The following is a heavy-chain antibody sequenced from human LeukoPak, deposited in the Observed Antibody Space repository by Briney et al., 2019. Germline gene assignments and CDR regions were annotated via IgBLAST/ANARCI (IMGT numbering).Heavy chain of an antibody. CDR3: ASQMARGYDFWSGYFTGGNYGMDV. D-gene: IGHD3-3*01. Sequence: TSETLSLTCAVYGGSFSGYYWSWIRQPPGKGLEWIGEINHSGSTNYNPSLKSRVTILVDTSKNQFSLKLSSVTAADTAVYYCASQMARGYDFWSGYFTGGNYGMDVWGQGTTVTVSS. CDR1: GGSFSGYY. V-gene: IGHV4-34*01. J-gene: IGHJ6*02. CDR2: INHSGST.